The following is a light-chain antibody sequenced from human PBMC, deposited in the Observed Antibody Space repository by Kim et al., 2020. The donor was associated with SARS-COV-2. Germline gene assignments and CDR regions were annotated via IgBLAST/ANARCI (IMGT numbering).Light chain of an antibody. CDR1: QSVTTN. J-gene: IGKJ1*01. Sequence: EIVMTQSPGTLSVSPGERATLSCRASQSVTTNLAWYQQKPGQAPRLLISGASTRATGIPARFSGSGSGSELTLTISSLQSEDCAVYYCQQYYNWWTFGQGTKVDIK. V-gene: IGKV3-15*01. CDR2: GAS. CDR3: QQYYNWWT.